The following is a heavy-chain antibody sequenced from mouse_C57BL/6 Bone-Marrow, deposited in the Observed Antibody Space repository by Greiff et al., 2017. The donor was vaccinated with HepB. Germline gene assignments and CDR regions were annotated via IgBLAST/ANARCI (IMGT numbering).Heavy chain of an antibody. CDR3: ARDAGGDFDY. Sequence: EVQGVESGPELVKPGDSVKISCKASGYSFTGYFMNWVMQSHGKSLEWIGRINPYNGDTFYNQKFKGKATLTVDKSSSTGHMELRSLTSEDSAVYYCARDAGGDFDYWGQGTTLTVSS. CDR2: INPYNGDT. J-gene: IGHJ2*01. V-gene: IGHV1-20*01. CDR1: GYSFTGYF.